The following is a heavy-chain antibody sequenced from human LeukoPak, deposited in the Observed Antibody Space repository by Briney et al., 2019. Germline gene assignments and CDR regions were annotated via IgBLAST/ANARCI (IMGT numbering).Heavy chain of an antibody. V-gene: IGHV4-4*07. Sequence: PSETLSLTCTVSGGSMGSYYWAWIRQPAGKGLEWIGRIYSAGTTTYNPALKSRVTMSIDMSKNQFSPTLRSMTAADTAVYYCARDKAWLDPWGQGTLVTVSS. CDR1: GGSMGSYY. D-gene: IGHD5-12*01. CDR2: IYSAGTT. CDR3: ARDKAWLDP. J-gene: IGHJ5*02.